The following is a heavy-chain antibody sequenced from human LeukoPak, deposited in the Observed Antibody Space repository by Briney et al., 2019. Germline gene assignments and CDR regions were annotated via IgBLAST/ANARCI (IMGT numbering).Heavy chain of an antibody. CDR1: GASIRSYY. CDR2: SYYSVAT. V-gene: IGHV4-59*01. Sequence: SETLSLTCTVSGASIRSYYWNWVRQSSGKGLEWIGYSYYSVATSYNPSLKSRVTMSVDTTKSEFSLNMTSVTAADTGVYFCARAKVASRTQLEYWGQGSLVTVSS. CDR3: ARAKVASRTQLEY. J-gene: IGHJ4*02. D-gene: IGHD5-12*01.